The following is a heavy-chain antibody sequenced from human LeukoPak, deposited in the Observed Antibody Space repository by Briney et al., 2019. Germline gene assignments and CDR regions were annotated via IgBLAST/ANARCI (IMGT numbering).Heavy chain of an antibody. Sequence: SQTLSLTCTVSGXSISSSDYYWSWIRQPPGKGLEWIGYIYYSGTTYYNPSLKSRVTISVDTSKNQFSLKLSSVTAADTAVYYCARYTGDSCSVHYWGQGILVTVSS. CDR2: IYYSGTT. D-gene: IGHD2-15*01. J-gene: IGHJ4*02. CDR3: ARYTGDSCSVHY. V-gene: IGHV4-30-4*01. CDR1: GXSISSSDYY.